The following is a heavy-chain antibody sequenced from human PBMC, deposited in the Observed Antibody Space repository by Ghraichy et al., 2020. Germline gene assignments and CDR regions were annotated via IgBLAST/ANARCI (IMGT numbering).Heavy chain of an antibody. V-gene: IGHV3-23*01. D-gene: IGHD3-16*01. J-gene: IGHJ4*02. CDR3: AKCDVGGRPYYFAY. Sequence: GGSLRLSCAASGLTFSNYAMSWVRQAPGKGLEWVSAISGSGGSTYYADSLEGRFTISRDNSKNTLYLQMNSLRAEDTAVYYCAKCDVGGRPYYFAYWGQGTLVTVSS. CDR1: GLTFSNYA. CDR2: ISGSGGST.